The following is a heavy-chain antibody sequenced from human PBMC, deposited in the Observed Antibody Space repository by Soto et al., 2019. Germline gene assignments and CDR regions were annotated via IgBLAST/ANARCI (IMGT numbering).Heavy chain of an antibody. Sequence: GASVKVSCKASGYTFTSYGISWVRQAPGQGLEWMGWISAYNGNTNYAQKLQGRVTMTTDTSTSTAYMELRSLRSDDTAVYYCATQRIEAYPPLPSGAFNIGGQGTMVPVSS. CDR2: ISAYNGNT. D-gene: IGHD2-21*01. CDR3: ATQRIEAYPPLPSGAFNI. CDR1: GYTFTSYG. J-gene: IGHJ3*02. V-gene: IGHV1-18*01.